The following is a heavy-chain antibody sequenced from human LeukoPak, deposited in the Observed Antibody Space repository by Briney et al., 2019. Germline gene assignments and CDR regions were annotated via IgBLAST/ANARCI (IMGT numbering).Heavy chain of an antibody. CDR1: GFSFRSCA. CDR2: IQYDGSNK. D-gene: IGHD7-27*01. J-gene: IGHJ4*02. CDR3: AKGAGVWFDY. V-gene: IGHV3-30*02. Sequence: GGSLRLSCAASGFSFRSCAMHWVRQAPGKGLEWLTFIQYDGSNKYYADSVRGRFTISRDNSKSTLFLQMNSLRAADTAVYYCAKGAGVWFDYRGQGTLVTVSS.